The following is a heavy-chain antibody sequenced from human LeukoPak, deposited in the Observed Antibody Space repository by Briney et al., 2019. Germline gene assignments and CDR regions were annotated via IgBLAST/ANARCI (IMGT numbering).Heavy chain of an antibody. D-gene: IGHD5-18*01. J-gene: IGHJ4*02. CDR1: GGTFSSYA. CDR3: ARENVDTAGSRYFDY. CDR2: IIPILNIT. V-gene: IGHV1-69*04. Sequence: SVKVSCKASGGTFSSYAISWVRQAPGQGLEWMGRIIPILNITDYAQKFQGRVTITADKSTTTAFMEVNSLRAEDTAVYYCARENVDTAGSRYFDYWGQGTLVTVSS.